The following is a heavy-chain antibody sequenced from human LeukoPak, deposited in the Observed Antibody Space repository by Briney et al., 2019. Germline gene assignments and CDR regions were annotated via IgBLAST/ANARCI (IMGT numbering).Heavy chain of an antibody. CDR2: ISDSGGRT. CDR1: GITLSNYG. D-gene: IGHD3-22*01. Sequence: GGSLRLSCAVSGITLSNYGMSWVRQAPGKGLEWVAGISDSGGRTNYADSVKGRFAISRDNPRNTLYLQMNSLRAEDTAVYFCAKRGVVIRVILVGFHKEAYYFDSWGQGALVTVSS. J-gene: IGHJ4*02. CDR3: AKRGVVIRVILVGFHKEAYYFDS. V-gene: IGHV3-23*01.